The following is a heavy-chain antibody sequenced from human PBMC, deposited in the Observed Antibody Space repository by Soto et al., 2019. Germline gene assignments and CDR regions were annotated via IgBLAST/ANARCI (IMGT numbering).Heavy chain of an antibody. Sequence: SVKVSCKASGGTFSSYTISWVRQAPGQGLEWMGRMIPILGIANYAQKFQGRVTITADKSTSTAYMELSSLRSEDTAVYYCARDHCSSTSCYPGNWFDPWGQGTLVTVSS. D-gene: IGHD2-2*01. CDR3: ARDHCSSTSCYPGNWFDP. V-gene: IGHV1-69*04. CDR1: GGTFSSYT. J-gene: IGHJ5*02. CDR2: MIPILGIA.